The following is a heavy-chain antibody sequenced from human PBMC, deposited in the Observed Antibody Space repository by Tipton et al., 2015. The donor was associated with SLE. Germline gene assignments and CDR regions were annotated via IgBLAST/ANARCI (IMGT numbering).Heavy chain of an antibody. J-gene: IGHJ4*02. CDR3: ARFRREHQLVRLAWL. D-gene: IGHD6-13*01. CDR1: GGSFSGYY. V-gene: IGHV4-34*01. Sequence: TLSLTCAVYGGSFSGYYWSWIRQPPGKGLEWIGEINHSGSTNYNPSLKSRVTISVDTSKNQFSLKLSSVTAADTAMYYCARFRREHQLVRLAWLWGQGTLVTVSS. CDR2: INHSGST.